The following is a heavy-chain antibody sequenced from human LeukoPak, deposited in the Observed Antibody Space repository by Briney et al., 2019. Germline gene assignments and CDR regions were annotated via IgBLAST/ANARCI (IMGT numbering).Heavy chain of an antibody. CDR2: ISGSGGST. Sequence: PGGSLRLSCAASGFTFSSYAMSWLRQAPGKGLEWVSAISGSGGSTYYADSVKGRFTLSSDNVKNTLYLQMNSLRAEDTAVYHCARHSGDWGRQWFDSWGQGTVVTVSS. CDR3: ARHSGDWGRQWFDS. D-gene: IGHD3-10*01. CDR1: GFTFSSYA. V-gene: IGHV3-23*01. J-gene: IGHJ5*01.